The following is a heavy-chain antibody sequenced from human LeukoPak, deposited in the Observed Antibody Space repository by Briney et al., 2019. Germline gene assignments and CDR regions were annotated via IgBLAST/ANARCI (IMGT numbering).Heavy chain of an antibody. CDR1: GFSFGDYA. V-gene: IGHV3-23*01. J-gene: IGHJ4*02. Sequence: GGSLRLSCSASGFSFGDYAMSWVRQAPGKGLEWVSAISGSGGSTYYADSVKGRFTISRDNSKNTLYLQMNSLRAEDTAVYYCAKGSSSWAYYFDYWGQGTLVTVSS. D-gene: IGHD6-13*01. CDR2: ISGSGGST. CDR3: AKGSSSWAYYFDY.